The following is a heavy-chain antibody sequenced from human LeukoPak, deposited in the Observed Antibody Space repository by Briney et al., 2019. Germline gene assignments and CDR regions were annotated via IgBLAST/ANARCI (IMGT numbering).Heavy chain of an antibody. CDR3: ARVGSSGYPAPDY. D-gene: IGHD6-19*01. V-gene: IGHV4-59*01. CDR1: GGSISSYY. CDR2: IYYSGST. Sequence: PSETLSLTCTVSGGSISSYYWSWIRQPPGKGLEWIGYIYYSGSTNYNPSLKSRVTISVDTSKNQFSLKLSSVTAADTAVYYCARVGSSGYPAPDYWDQGTLVTVSS. J-gene: IGHJ4*02.